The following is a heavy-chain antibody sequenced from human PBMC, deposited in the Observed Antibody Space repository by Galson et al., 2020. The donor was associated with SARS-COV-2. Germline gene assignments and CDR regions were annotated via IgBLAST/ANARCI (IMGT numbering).Heavy chain of an antibody. D-gene: IGHD1-26*01. CDR1: GDSVSSSDW. J-gene: IGHJ4*02. CDR3: ARMGGRIAALDY. CDR2: IYHSGST. V-gene: IGHV4-4*02. Sequence: SETLSLTCAVSGDSVSSSDWWSWVRQPPGKGLEWIGQIYHSGSTNYNPSLRSRVTISADTSKNQFSLNLTSVTAADTAVYYCARMGGRIAALDYWGQGTLVTVSS.